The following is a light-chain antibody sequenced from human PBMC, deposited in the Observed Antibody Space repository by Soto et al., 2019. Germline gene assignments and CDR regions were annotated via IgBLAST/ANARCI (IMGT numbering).Light chain of an antibody. J-gene: IGLJ1*01. CDR3: CSYAGSDTFNYV. CDR1: SSDVGGYNY. CDR2: DVS. V-gene: IGLV2-11*01. Sequence: QSALTQPRSVSGSPGQSVTISCTGTSSDVGGYNYVSWYQQHPGKAPKLMIYDVSKRPSGVPDRFSGSKSGNTASLTISGLQAEDEADYYCCSYAGSDTFNYVFGNGTQLTVL.